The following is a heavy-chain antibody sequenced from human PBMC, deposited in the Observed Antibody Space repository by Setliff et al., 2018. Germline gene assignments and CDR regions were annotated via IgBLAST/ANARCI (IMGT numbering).Heavy chain of an antibody. Sequence: SVKVSCKASGGTFRSYGISWVRQAPGQGLEWMGGTIPSFGSTIYAQKFQDRVTIITDGSTSTAYMELSSLRTEDTAVYYCAREGVDTRSSTDYRYYMDVWGKGTTVTVSS. CDR3: AREGVDTRSSTDYRYYMDV. CDR2: TIPSFGST. CDR1: GGTFRSYG. D-gene: IGHD5-18*01. V-gene: IGHV1-69*05. J-gene: IGHJ6*03.